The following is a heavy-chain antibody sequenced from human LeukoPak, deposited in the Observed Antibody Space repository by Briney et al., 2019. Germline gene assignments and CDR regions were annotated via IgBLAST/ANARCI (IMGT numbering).Heavy chain of an antibody. CDR1: GFSLSTSGLG. J-gene: IGHJ5*02. Sequence: SGPTLVNPTQTLTLTCTFSGFSLSTSGLGVGWIRQPPGKALEWLALIYWDDDKRYSPSLRSRLTITKDTSKNQVVLTMTNMDPVDTATYYCAVNTLTYYYGSGRPLDWFAPWGQGTLVTVSS. CDR2: IYWDDDK. CDR3: AVNTLTYYYGSGRPLDWFAP. D-gene: IGHD3-10*01. V-gene: IGHV2-5*02.